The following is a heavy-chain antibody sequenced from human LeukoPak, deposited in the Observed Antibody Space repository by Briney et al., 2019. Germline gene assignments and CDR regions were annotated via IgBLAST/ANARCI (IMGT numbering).Heavy chain of an antibody. Sequence: PAGSLRLSCTASRFTFGDYAISWVRQAPGKGLEWVGFIRSKAFGGTTEYAASVKGRFTISRDDSKSIAYLQMNNLKTEDTAVYYCTRAPYSNYVNLDYWGQGTLVSVSS. CDR3: TRAPYSNYVNLDY. CDR1: RFTFGDYA. D-gene: IGHD4-11*01. CDR2: IRSKAFGGTT. V-gene: IGHV3-49*04. J-gene: IGHJ4*02.